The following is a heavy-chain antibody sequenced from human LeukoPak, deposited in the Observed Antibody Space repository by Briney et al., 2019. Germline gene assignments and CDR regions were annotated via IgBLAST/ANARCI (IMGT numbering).Heavy chain of an antibody. Sequence: GGSLRLXCAASGFTYSSYSMNWVRLAPGKGLESVSSISSSSSYIYYADSVKGRFTISRDNAKNSLYLQMNSLRAEDTAVYYCARDREDIAAADGGFDPWGQGTLVTVSS. CDR3: ARDREDIAAADGGFDP. V-gene: IGHV3-21*01. CDR2: ISSSSSYI. CDR1: GFTYSSYS. J-gene: IGHJ5*02. D-gene: IGHD6-13*01.